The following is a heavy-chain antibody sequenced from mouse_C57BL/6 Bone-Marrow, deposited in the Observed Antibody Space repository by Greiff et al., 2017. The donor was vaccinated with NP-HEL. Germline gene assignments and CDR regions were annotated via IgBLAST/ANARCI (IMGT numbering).Heavy chain of an antibody. Sequence: EVQGVESGEGLVKPGGSLKLSCAASGFTFSSYAMSWVRQTPEKRLEWVAYISSGGDYIYYADTVKGRFTISRDNARNTLYLQMSSLKSEDTAMYYCTRGGYGWFAYWGQGTLVTVSA. CDR2: ISSGGDYI. D-gene: IGHD3-1*01. V-gene: IGHV5-9-1*02. CDR1: GFTFSSYA. J-gene: IGHJ3*01. CDR3: TRGGYGWFAY.